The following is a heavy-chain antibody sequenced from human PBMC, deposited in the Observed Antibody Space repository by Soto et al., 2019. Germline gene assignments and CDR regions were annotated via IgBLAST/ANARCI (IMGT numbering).Heavy chain of an antibody. V-gene: IGHV4-4*08. CDR1: GVSITDNY. Sequence: NPSETLSLTCSVSGVSITDNYWTWVRQPPGMRLEWIGYIHGSGITNYNPSLKSRVAMSVDASRNQVSLRLRSVTAADTAVYYCARDRHSVTVAGSSSDSWGQGTLVTVSS. D-gene: IGHD6-19*01. J-gene: IGHJ5*01. CDR3: ARDRHSVTVAGSSSDS. CDR2: IHGSGIT.